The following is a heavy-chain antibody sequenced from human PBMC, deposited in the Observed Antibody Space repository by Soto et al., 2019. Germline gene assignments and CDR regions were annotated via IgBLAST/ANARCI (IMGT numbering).Heavy chain of an antibody. D-gene: IGHD6-19*01. CDR2: IFHTGSA. V-gene: IGHV4-59*08. CDR3: ARQPYTSGAYYFDY. J-gene: IGHJ4*02. CDR1: GDSISSYY. Sequence: SETLSLTCTVSGDSISSYYWSWIRQPPGKGLEWIGYIFHTGSANYNPSLKSRVTISIDTSKNQFSLRLGSVTAADTAVYYCARQPYTSGAYYFDYWGQGTPVTVSS.